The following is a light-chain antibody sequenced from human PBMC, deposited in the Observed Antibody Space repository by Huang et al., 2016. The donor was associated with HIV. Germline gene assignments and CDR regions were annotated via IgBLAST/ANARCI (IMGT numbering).Light chain of an antibody. CDR1: RSVFHSPNKNNY. Sequence: DIVMTQSPDALAVSLGERATITCQSSRSVFHSPNKNNYLALYQQKPGQPPKMLLYWASARESGVPDRFNGSGSGTDFTFTISSLQAEDVALYYCQQYYKTPLTFGGGTRVELK. CDR2: WAS. V-gene: IGKV4-1*01. CDR3: QQYYKTPLT. J-gene: IGKJ4*01.